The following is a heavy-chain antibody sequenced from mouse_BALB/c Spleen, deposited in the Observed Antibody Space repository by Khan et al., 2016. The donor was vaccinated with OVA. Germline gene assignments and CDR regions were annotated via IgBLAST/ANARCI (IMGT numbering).Heavy chain of an antibody. V-gene: IGHV2-9*02. CDR1: GFSLTSYS. J-gene: IGHJ2*01. CDR3: ARLKDI. D-gene: IGHD1-3*01. Sequence: QVQLKESGPGLVAPSQSLSITCTVSGFSLTSYSVHWVRQPPGTGLEWLGVIWAGGSTNYNSALMSRLSISNANYKSQDLLIMNSLQTDDTAMYYFARLKDIWGQGTTLTVSS. CDR2: IWAGGST.